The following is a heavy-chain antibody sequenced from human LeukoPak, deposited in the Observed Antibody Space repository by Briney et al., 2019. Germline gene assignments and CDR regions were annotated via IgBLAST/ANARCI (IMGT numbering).Heavy chain of an antibody. V-gene: IGHV3-30*04. J-gene: IGHJ4*02. CDR2: ISDDGGNE. CDR3: AKDPDCTSGVCYTFFDY. CDR1: GFTFSRYA. D-gene: IGHD2-8*01. Sequence: GGSLRLSCAASGFTFSRYAMHWVRQAPGMGLAWVAVISDDGGNEYYLESVKGRFTISRDNSKNTLYLQMNSLRAEDTAVYYCAKDPDCTSGVCYTFFDYWGQGTLVTVSS.